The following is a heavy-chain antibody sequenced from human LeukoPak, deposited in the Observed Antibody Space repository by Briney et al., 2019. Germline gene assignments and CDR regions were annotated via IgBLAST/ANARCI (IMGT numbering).Heavy chain of an antibody. CDR3: ARDAPYSSGWYGDGFDY. CDR2: INWNGGST. Sequence: GGSLRLSCAASGFTFDDYAMSWVRQVPGKGLEWVSGINWNGGSTGYADSVKGRFTISRDNAKNSLYLQMNSLRAEDTALYYCARDAPYSSGWYGDGFDYWGQGTLVTVSS. V-gene: IGHV3-20*04. CDR1: GFTFDDYA. D-gene: IGHD6-19*01. J-gene: IGHJ4*02.